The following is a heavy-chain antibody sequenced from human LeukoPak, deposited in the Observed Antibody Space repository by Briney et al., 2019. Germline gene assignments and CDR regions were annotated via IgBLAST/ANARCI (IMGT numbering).Heavy chain of an antibody. J-gene: IGHJ4*02. CDR2: IYPGDSDT. Sequence: GESLKISCKGSGYNFTSYWIGWVRQMPGKGLEWMGIIYPGDSDTRYSPSFQGQVAISADKSISTAYLQWSSLKASDTAMYYCARLLRNIAAAVYYFDYWGQGALVTVSS. CDR1: GYNFTSYW. CDR3: ARLLRNIAAAVYYFDY. D-gene: IGHD6-13*01. V-gene: IGHV5-51*01.